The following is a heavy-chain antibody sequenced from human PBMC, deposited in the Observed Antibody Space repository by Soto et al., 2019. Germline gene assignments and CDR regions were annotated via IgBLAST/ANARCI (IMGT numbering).Heavy chain of an antibody. J-gene: IGHJ5*02. V-gene: IGHV4-34*01. CDR3: AAGERGVVVAATHYH. CDR1: GGSFSGYY. CDR2: INHSGST. Sequence: QVQLQQWGAGLLKPSETLSLTCAVYGGSFSGYYWSWIRQPPGKGLEWIGEINHSGSTNYNPSLKSRVTISVDTSKNQFSLKLSSVTAADTAVYYCAAGERGVVVAATHYHWGQGTLVTVSS. D-gene: IGHD2-15*01.